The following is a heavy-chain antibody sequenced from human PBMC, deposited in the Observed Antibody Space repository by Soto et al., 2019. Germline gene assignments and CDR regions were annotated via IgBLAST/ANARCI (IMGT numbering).Heavy chain of an antibody. CDR1: GFSLSTSGVD. CDR2: IYWDDDK. CDR3: AHRRPYSNSPEYFFDY. J-gene: IGHJ4*02. V-gene: IGHV2-5*02. Sequence: QITLKESGPTLVKPTQTLTLTCTFSGFSLSTSGVDVGWIRQPPGKALEWLALIYWDDDKRYSPSLKSRLTNTKDTSKNQVVLTRTNMDPLDTATYYCAHRRPYSNSPEYFFDYWGQGTLVTVSS. D-gene: IGHD6-6*01.